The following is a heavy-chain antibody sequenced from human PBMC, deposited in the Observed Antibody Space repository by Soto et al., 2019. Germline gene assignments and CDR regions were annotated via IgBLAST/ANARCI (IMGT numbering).Heavy chain of an antibody. CDR1: GYTFTSYW. CDR2: TYPVDSDE. D-gene: IGHD6-6*01. J-gene: IGHJ6*02. Sequence: VESLKLPRKGPGYTFTSYWIDWVRQMPGKGLEWMGITYPVDSDERYSPSFQGQVTISAGKSISTAYLQWSSLEASDTAMYYCARHPSHGNSSGFYYYGMDVWGQGTTGTVSS. V-gene: IGHV5-51*01. CDR3: ARHPSHGNSSGFYYYGMDV.